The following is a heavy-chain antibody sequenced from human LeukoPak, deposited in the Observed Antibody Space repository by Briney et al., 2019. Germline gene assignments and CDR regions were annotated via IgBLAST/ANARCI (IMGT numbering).Heavy chain of an antibody. CDR2: IIHIFGTA. V-gene: IGHV1-69*13. D-gene: IGHD2-2*01. CDR3: ASSVRVVVPAAIDY. J-gene: IGHJ4*02. Sequence: SVKVSCKASGGTFSSYAISWVRQAPGQGLEWMGGIIHIFGTANYAQKFQGRVTITADESTSTAYMELSSLRSEDTAVYYCASSVRVVVPAAIDYWGQGTLVTVSS. CDR1: GGTFSSYA.